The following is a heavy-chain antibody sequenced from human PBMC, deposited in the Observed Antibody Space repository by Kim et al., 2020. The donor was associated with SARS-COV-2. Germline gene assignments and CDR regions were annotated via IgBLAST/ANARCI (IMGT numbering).Heavy chain of an antibody. V-gene: IGHV3-33*08. D-gene: IGHD5-18*01. CDR2: IWYDGSNK. Sequence: GGSLRLSCAASGFTFSSYGMHWVRQAPGKGLESVAVIWYDGSNKYYADSVKGRFTISRDNSKNTLYLQMNSLRAEDTAVYYCASSLDTAMGTYFDYWGQGTLVTVSS. J-gene: IGHJ4*02. CDR1: GFTFSSYG. CDR3: ASSLDTAMGTYFDY.